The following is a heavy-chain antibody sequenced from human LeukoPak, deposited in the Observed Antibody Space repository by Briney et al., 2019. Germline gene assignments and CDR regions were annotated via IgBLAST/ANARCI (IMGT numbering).Heavy chain of an antibody. CDR2: IRDYGSNK. D-gene: IGHD3-16*01. CDR3: AKDLMGGLGGY. CDR1: GFTFSAYD. V-gene: IGHV3-30*02. J-gene: IGHJ4*02. Sequence: GGSLRLSCAASGFTFSAYDMHCVRQAPGKGLEWVAFIRDYGSNKYYADSVKGRFTISKDNSKNTLFLQMNSLRAEDTAVYYCAKDLMGGLGGYWGQGTLVTVSS.